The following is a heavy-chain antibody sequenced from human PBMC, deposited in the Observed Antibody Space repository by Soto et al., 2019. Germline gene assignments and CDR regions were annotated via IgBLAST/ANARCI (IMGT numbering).Heavy chain of an antibody. CDR2: ISAYNGNT. D-gene: IGHD2-21*02. CDR3: ARVPYCGGDCYQCYLDY. Sequence: QVQLVQSGAEVKKPGASVKVSCKASGYTFTSYGISWVRQAPGQGLEWMGWISAYNGNTNYAQKLQGRVTMTTDTSPSKAYVELRSLRSDDTAVYYCARVPYCGGDCYQCYLDYWGQGTLVTVSS. CDR1: GYTFTSYG. V-gene: IGHV1-18*01. J-gene: IGHJ4*02.